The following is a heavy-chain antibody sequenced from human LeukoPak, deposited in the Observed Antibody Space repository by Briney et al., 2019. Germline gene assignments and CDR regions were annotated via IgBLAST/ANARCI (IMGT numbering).Heavy chain of an antibody. CDR1: GFIFSSYW. V-gene: IGHV3-74*01. CDR3: ARGYSYGHGGYFDY. D-gene: IGHD5-18*01. J-gene: IGHJ4*02. CDR2: VSSDGSST. Sequence: GGSLRLSCAASGFIFSSYWMHWVRQAPGKGLVWVSRVSSDGSSTTYADSVNGRFTISRDNAKNTLYLQMNSLRVEDTAVYYCARGYSYGHGGYFDYWGQGTLAIVSS.